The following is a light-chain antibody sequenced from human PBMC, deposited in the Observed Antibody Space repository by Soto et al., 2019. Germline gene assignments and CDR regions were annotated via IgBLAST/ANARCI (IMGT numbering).Light chain of an antibody. J-gene: IGKJ5*01. Sequence: EIVLTQSPATLSLSPGERATLSCRASQSVSSYLAWYQQKPGQAPRLLIYDASNRATGIPARFSGSGSGTDFTLTISSLEPEDFAVYYCQQRSNCPITLGQGTRLEIK. CDR3: QQRSNCPIT. V-gene: IGKV3-11*01. CDR1: QSVSSY. CDR2: DAS.